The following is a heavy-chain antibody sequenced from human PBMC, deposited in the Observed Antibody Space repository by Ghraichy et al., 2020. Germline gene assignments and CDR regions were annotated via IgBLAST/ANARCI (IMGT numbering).Heavy chain of an antibody. D-gene: IGHD6-19*01. CDR1: GFSLSTSGMC. J-gene: IGHJ4*02. CDR3: ARITTTYSSGWDSFDY. CDR2: IDWDDDK. Sequence: SGPTLVKPTQTLTLTCTFSGFSLSTSGMCVSWIRQPPGKALEWLARIDWDDDKYYSTSLKTRLTISKDTSKNQVVLTMTNMDPVDTATYYCARITTTYSSGWDSFDYWGQGTLVTVSS. V-gene: IGHV2-70*11.